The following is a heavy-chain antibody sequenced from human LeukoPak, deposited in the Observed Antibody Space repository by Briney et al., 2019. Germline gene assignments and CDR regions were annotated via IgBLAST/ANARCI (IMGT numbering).Heavy chain of an antibody. D-gene: IGHD3-22*01. Sequence: SETLSLTCTVSGGSVSSSDDYWGWVRQPPGKGLEWIASRCDGGSSYYNPSHKSRVTISVDTSKNQFSLTLNAVTDADTAVYYCATSGYDYDSSGYCYVSVFDYWGQGILVTGSS. V-gene: IGHV4-39*01. J-gene: IGHJ4*02. CDR3: ATSGYDYDSSGYCYVSVFDY. CDR2: RCDGGSS. CDR1: GGSVSSSDDY.